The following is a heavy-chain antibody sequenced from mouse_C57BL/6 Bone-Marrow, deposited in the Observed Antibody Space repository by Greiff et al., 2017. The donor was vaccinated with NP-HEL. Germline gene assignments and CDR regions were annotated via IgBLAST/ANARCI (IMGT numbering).Heavy chain of an antibody. CDR1: GYTFTSYW. Sequence: QVQLQQPGAELVRPGTSVKLSCKASGYTFTSYWMHWVKQRPGQGLEWIGVIDPSASYPNYNQKFKGKATLTVDTSSSTAYMQLSSLTSEDSAVYYCAIYSNYAMDYWGQGTSVTVSS. CDR2: IDPSASYP. V-gene: IGHV1-59*01. CDR3: AIYSNYAMDY. D-gene: IGHD2-5*01. J-gene: IGHJ4*01.